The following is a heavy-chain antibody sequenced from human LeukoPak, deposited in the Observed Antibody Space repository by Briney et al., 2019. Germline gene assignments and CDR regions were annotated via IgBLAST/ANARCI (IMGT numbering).Heavy chain of an antibody. V-gene: IGHV4-59*01. CDR2: IYYSGGA. CDR3: ARVAWESLDY. D-gene: IGHD1-26*01. J-gene: IGHJ4*02. CDR1: GGSISSYY. Sequence: SETLSLTCTASGGSISSYYWSWIRQPPGKGLEWIGYIYYSGGANYNPSLKSRVTISVDTSKNQFSLKLSSVTAADTAVYYCARVAWESLDYWGQGTLVTVSS.